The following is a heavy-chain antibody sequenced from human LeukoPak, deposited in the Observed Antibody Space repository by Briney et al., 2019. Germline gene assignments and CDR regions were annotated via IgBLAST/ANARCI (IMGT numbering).Heavy chain of an antibody. Sequence: GASVKVSCKASGYTFTGYYMHWVRQAPGRGLEWMGWIYPNSGGTNYTQTFQGRVTMTRDTSISTAYMELSRLRFDDTAVYYCARVIAPYSPTDFWGQGTLVTVSS. D-gene: IGHD6-13*01. CDR2: IYPNSGGT. CDR1: GYTFTGYY. CDR3: ARVIAPYSPTDF. J-gene: IGHJ4*02. V-gene: IGHV1-2*02.